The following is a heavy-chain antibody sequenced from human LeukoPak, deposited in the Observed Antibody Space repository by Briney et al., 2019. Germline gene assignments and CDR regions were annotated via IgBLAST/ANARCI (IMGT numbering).Heavy chain of an antibody. CDR3: VRQPDFYDSAGYKGYYMDS. D-gene: IGHD3-22*01. CDR1: GGSVGSSSYY. J-gene: IGHJ4*02. Sequence: PSETLSVTCSVSGGSVGSSSYYWGWIRQSPGEGLEWIGSGYYSGSTYYKPSLKSRLTISVDTSKNQFSMKLRSVTAADTAVYFCVRQPDFYDSAGYKGYYMDSWGQEIAVTV. CDR2: GYYSGST. V-gene: IGHV4-39*01.